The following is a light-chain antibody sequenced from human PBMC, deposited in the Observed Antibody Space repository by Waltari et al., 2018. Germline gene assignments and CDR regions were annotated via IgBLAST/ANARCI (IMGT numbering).Light chain of an antibody. V-gene: IGLV4-69*01. J-gene: IGLJ3*02. CDR2: VNSDGSH. CDR3: QTGGHGTWV. CDR1: SGHSSNV. Sequence: QLVLTQSPSASASLGASVKLTCTLSSGHSSNVIAWLQQQPEKGPRYLMKVNSDGSHSKGDEISDRFSGSSSGAERYLTISSLQSEDEADYYCQTGGHGTWVFGGGTKLTVL.